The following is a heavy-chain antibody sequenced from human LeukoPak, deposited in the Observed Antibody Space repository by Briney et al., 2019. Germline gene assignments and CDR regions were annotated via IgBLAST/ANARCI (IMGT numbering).Heavy chain of an antibody. V-gene: IGHV3-48*03. CDR3: ARDDSAWYAY. D-gene: IGHD6-19*01. CDR1: GFTFSSYE. CDR2: ISSSGRSI. Sequence: PGGSLRLSCAASGFTFSSYEMNWVRQAPGKGLEWVSYISSSGRSIYYADSVEGRFTISRDNAKNSLYLQMNSLRAEDTAVYYCARDDSAWYAYWGPGTLVTVSS. J-gene: IGHJ4*02.